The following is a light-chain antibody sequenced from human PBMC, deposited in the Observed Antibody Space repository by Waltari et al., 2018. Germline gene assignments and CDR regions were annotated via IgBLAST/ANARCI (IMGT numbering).Light chain of an antibody. CDR1: QSISYS. CDR2: GAS. J-gene: IGKJ2*01. Sequence: DIQMTQSPSSLSASLGARVTITCRASQSISYSLAWYQQRPGKAPNLLIYGASTLESGVPSRFSGSGSGTQFTLTISSLQPDDFATYYCQQYKSYPRTFGQGTKLEIK. V-gene: IGKV1-5*03. CDR3: QQYKSYPRT.